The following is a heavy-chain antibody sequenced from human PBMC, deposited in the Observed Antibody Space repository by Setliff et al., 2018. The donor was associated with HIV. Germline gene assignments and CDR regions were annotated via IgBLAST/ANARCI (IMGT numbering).Heavy chain of an antibody. J-gene: IGHJ4*02. CDR3: ARGFSQVAAAGTSIFDY. CDR1: GGSFSGYY. D-gene: IGHD6-13*01. Sequence: SETLSLTCAVYGGSFSGYYWSWIRQPPGKGLEWIGEINHSGSTNYNPSPKSRVTISVDTSKNQFSLKLSSVTAADTAVYYCARGFSQVAAAGTSIFDYWGQGTLVTVSS. V-gene: IGHV4-34*01. CDR2: INHSGST.